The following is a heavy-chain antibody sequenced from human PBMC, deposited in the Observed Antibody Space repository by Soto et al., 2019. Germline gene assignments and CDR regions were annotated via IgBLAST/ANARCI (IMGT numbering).Heavy chain of an antibody. CDR3: AKATTMVVVTKDYYNGMDV. CDR1: GFTVSSNY. V-gene: IGHV3-53*05. D-gene: IGHD3-22*01. J-gene: IGHJ6*02. Sequence: PGGSLRLSCAASGFTVSSNYMSWVRQAPGKGLEWVSVIYSGESKLYADSVKGRFTISRDNFKNTLYLQMNNLRADDTAVYYCAKATTMVVVTKDYYNGMDVWGQGTTVTVSS. CDR2: IYSGESK.